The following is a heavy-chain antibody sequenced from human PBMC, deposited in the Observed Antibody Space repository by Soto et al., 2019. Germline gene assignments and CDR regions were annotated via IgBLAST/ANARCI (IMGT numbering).Heavy chain of an antibody. CDR3: VRDRDTYGLSFFDY. J-gene: IGHJ4*02. Sequence: EVQLVESGGGLLQPGGSLRLSCEASGFTFSTFWMHWVRQPPGKGLVWVSRINGDGTSTNYADSVKGRFTISRDNAKNTLYLQMNSLTAEDTAVYFCVRDRDTYGLSFFDYWGQGTLGTVSS. V-gene: IGHV3-74*01. D-gene: IGHD5-18*01. CDR2: INGDGTST. CDR1: GFTFSTFW.